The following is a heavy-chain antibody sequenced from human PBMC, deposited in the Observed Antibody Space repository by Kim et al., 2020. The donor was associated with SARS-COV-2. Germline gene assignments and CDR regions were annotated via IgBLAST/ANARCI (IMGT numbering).Heavy chain of an antibody. J-gene: IGHJ4*02. CDR3: ARAPLDFWSGYHLDY. V-gene: IGHV1-18*04. D-gene: IGHD3-3*01. CDR2: ISAYNGNT. Sequence: ASVKVSCKASGYTFTSYGISWVRQAPGQGLEWMGWISAYNGNTNYAQKLQGRVTMTTDTSTSTAYMELRSLRSDDTAVYYCARAPLDFWSGYHLDYWVQGTLVTVSS. CDR1: GYTFTSYG.